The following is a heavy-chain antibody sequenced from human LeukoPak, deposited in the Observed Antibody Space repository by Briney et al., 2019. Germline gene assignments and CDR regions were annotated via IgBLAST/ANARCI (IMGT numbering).Heavy chain of an antibody. D-gene: IGHD3-10*01. J-gene: IGHJ4*02. CDR1: GLTFSSYW. CDR2: IKPDGSEM. CDR3: ARDDYGLGSHHC. V-gene: IGHV3-7*04. Sequence: GGSLRLPCAGSGLTFSSYWMTWVRQAPGKGLEWVANIKPDGSEMAYVDSVKGRFTISRDNAKNSVYLQMNSLRAEDTAVYYCARDDYGLGSHHCWGQGTLVTVSS.